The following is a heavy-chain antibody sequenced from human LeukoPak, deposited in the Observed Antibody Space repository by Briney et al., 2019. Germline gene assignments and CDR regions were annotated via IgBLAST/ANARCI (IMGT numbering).Heavy chain of an antibody. CDR2: INHSGST. D-gene: IGHD4-17*01. Sequence: SSETLSLTCAVYGGSFSGYYWSWIRQPPGKGLEWIWEINHSGSTNYNPSLKSRVTISVDTSKNQFSLKLSSVTAADTAVYYCARGNGDYVFYWGQGTLVTVSS. J-gene: IGHJ4*02. CDR1: GGSFSGYY. CDR3: ARGNGDYVFY. V-gene: IGHV4-34*01.